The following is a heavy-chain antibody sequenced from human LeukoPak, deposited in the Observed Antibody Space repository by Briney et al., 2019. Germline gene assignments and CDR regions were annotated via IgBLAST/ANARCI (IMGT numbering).Heavy chain of an antibody. CDR1: GVSISSYY. J-gene: IGHJ4*02. V-gene: IGHV4-59*01. D-gene: IGHD6-19*01. CDR2: IYYSGST. Sequence: PSETLSLTCTVSGVSISSYYWSWIRQPPGKGLEWIGYIYYSGSTNYNPSLKSRVTISVDTSKNQFSLKLSSVTAADTAVYYCARAIGSGWYVYYFDYWGQGTLVTVSS. CDR3: ARAIGSGWYVYYFDY.